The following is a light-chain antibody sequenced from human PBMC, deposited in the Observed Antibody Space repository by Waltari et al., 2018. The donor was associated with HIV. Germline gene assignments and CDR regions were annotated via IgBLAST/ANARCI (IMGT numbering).Light chain of an antibody. Sequence: QSVLTQPPSASGTPGQRVIISCSGSSFNIGRNFVSWYQQVPGTAPKVLIFRDNQRPSGVPDRFLGSKSGASASLSISGLRSEYAADHYCAALDDILMVSYVCGPGTKVTVL. J-gene: IGLJ1*01. CDR1: SFNIGRNF. CDR2: RDN. CDR3: AALDDILMVSYV. V-gene: IGLV1-47*01.